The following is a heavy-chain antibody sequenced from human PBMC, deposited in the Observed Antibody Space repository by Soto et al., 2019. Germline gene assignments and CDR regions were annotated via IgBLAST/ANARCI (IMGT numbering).Heavy chain of an antibody. CDR3: TAVLEGWFDP. CDR1: GFSFNDAW. V-gene: IGHV3-15*07. CDR2: VRSKTDGGTT. J-gene: IGHJ5*02. Sequence: GGSLRLSCAASGFSFNDAWMNWVRQAPGKGLEWVGRVRSKTDGGTTNYAAPVKGRFTISRDDSKNILYLQMNTLKTEDTAVYYCTAVLEGWFDPWGQGTLVTVSS.